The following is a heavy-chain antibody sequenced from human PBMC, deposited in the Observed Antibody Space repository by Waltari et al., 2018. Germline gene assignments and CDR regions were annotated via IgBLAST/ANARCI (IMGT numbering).Heavy chain of an antibody. D-gene: IGHD3-22*01. CDR2: FDPEDGET. V-gene: IGHV1-24*01. CDR1: GYTLPELS. Sequence: QVQLVQSGAEVKKPGASVKVSCKVSGYTLPELSMHWVRQAPGTGLEWMGGFDPEDGETIYAQKFQGRVTMTEDTSTDTAYMELSSLRSEDTAVYYCATPLYSSGYYRYYYYGMDVWGQGTTVTVSS. CDR3: ATPLYSSGYYRYYYYGMDV. J-gene: IGHJ6*02.